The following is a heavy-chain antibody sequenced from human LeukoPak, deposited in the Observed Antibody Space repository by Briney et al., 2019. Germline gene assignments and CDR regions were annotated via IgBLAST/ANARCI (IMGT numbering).Heavy chain of an antibody. Sequence: SVKVSCKASGGTFSNLAISWVRQAPGQGLEWMGRIIPTTGLANYAQNFQGRVTITADKSTSTAYMELSSLRSEDTAVYYCARAPPRLDGYILYYWGQGTLVTVSS. V-gene: IGHV1-69*04. J-gene: IGHJ4*02. CDR2: IIPTTGLA. CDR1: GGTFSNLA. D-gene: IGHD5-24*01. CDR3: ARAPPRLDGYILYY.